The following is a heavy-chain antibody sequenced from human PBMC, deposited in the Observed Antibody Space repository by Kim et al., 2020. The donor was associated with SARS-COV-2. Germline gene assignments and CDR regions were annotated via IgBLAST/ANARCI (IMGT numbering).Heavy chain of an antibody. D-gene: IGHD3-22*01. J-gene: IGHJ3*02. Sequence: SETLSLTCTVSGGSISSSSYYWGWIRQPPGKGLEWIGSIYYSGSTYYNPSLKSRVTISVDTSKNQFSLKLSSVTAADTAVYYCARINYYDSSGYYSGIWGQGTMVTVSS. V-gene: IGHV4-39*01. CDR3: ARINYYDSSGYYSGI. CDR1: GGSISSSSYY. CDR2: IYYSGST.